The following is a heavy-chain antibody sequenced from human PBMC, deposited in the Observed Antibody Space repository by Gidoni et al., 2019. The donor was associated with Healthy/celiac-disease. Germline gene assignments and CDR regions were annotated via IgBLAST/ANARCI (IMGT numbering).Heavy chain of an antibody. CDR1: GFTFSSYG. V-gene: IGHV3-33*08. Sequence: QVQLVESGGGVVQPGRSLRLSCAASGFTFSSYGMHWVRQAPGKGLEWVAVIWYDGSNKDYADAVKGRFTISRDNSKNTLYLQMNRRRAEDTAVYYCASDFRGYRLDYWGQGTLVTVSS. J-gene: IGHJ4*02. CDR3: ASDFRGYRLDY. D-gene: IGHD3-10*01. CDR2: IWYDGSNK.